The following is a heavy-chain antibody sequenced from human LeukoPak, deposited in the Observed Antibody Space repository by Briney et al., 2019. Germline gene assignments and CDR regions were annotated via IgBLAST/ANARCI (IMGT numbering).Heavy chain of an antibody. D-gene: IGHD6-19*01. J-gene: IGHJ4*02. V-gene: IGHV1-46*01. CDR1: GYTFTGYY. CDR2: INPSGGST. CDR3: ARGQSWLVLDY. Sequence: ASVKVSCKASGYTFTGYYMHWVRQAPGQGLEWMGIINPSGGSTSYAQKFQGRVTMTRDMSTSTVYMELSSLRSEDTAVYYCARGQSWLVLDYWGQGTLVTVSS.